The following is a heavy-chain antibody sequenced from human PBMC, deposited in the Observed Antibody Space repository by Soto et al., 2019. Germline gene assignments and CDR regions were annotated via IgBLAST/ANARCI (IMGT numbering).Heavy chain of an antibody. CDR2: ISYDGSNK. J-gene: IGHJ4*02. D-gene: IGHD2-2*01. V-gene: IGHV3-30-3*01. Sequence: QVQLVESGGGVVQPGRSLRLSCAASGFTFSSYAMHWVRQAPGKGLEWVSVISYDGSNKYYADSVKGRFTISRDNSKNTLYLQMNSLRAEDTAVYYGARDRPRVALVPAAMVSDYLGRGTLVTVSS. CDR1: GFTFSSYA. CDR3: ARDRPRVALVPAAMVSDY.